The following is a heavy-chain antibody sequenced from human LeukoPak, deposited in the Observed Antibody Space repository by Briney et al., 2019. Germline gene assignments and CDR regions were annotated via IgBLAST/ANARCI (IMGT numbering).Heavy chain of an antibody. CDR2: IYTSGST. D-gene: IGHD3-10*01. J-gene: IGHJ3*02. CDR3: ARLIWFGSASDI. Sequence: PSETLSLTCTVSGGSISSSSYYWSWIRQPAGKGLEWIRRIYTSGSTNYNPSLKSRVTISVDTSKNQFSLKLSSVTAADTAVYYCARLIWFGSASDIWGQGTMVTVSS. V-gene: IGHV4-61*02. CDR1: GGSISSSSYY.